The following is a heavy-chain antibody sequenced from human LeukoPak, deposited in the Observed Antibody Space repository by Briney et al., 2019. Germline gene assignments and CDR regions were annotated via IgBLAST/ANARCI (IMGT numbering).Heavy chain of an antibody. Sequence: GGSLRLSCAASGYTFSSYWMHWVRQAPGKGLVWVSRINSDGSSITYADSVKGRFTISRDNSKNTLYLQMNSLRAEDTAVYYCAKEGTFGGVIVTYYFDYWGQGTLVTVSS. CDR1: GYTFSSYW. CDR2: INSDGSSI. J-gene: IGHJ4*02. D-gene: IGHD3-16*02. CDR3: AKEGTFGGVIVTYYFDY. V-gene: IGHV3-74*01.